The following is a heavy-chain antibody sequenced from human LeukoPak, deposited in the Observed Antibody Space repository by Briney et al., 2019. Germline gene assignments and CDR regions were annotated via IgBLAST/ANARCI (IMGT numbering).Heavy chain of an antibody. CDR3: VKDGPNWGRDFDY. CDR1: GFTFRSYT. J-gene: IGHJ4*02. V-gene: IGHV3-21*01. CDR2: ISSNSAYL. D-gene: IGHD7-27*01. Sequence: GGSLRLSCAASGFTFRSYTMNWVRQAPGRGLEWVSSISSNSAYLYYADSLRGRFTISRDNAKNSLSLQMNSLRAEDTAVYYCVKDGPNWGRDFDYWGQGTLVTVSS.